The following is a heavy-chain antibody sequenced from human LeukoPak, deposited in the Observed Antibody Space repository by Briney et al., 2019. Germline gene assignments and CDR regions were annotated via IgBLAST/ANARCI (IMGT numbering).Heavy chain of an antibody. CDR3: ARGPYHPLLGGYFDY. J-gene: IGHJ4*02. CDR2: IWYDGSNK. CDR1: GFTFSSYG. D-gene: IGHD2-2*01. V-gene: IGHV3-33*01. Sequence: GSLRLSCAASGFTFSSYGMHWVRQAPGKGLEWVAVIWYDGSNKYYADSVKGRFTISRDNSKNTLYLQMNSLRAEDTAVYYCARGPYHPLLGGYFDYWGQGTLLTVSS.